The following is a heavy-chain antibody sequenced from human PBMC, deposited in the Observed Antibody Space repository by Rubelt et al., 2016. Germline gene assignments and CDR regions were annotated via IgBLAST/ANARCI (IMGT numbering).Heavy chain of an antibody. J-gene: IGHJ4*02. CDR3: ARYYYDSSGYVYFDY. CDR2: IIPILGIA. V-gene: IGHV1-69*04. Sequence: QVQLVQSGAEVKKPGSSVKVSCKASGGTFSSYAISWVRQAPGQGLEWMGRIIPILGIANYAQKFQGRVTITADKSTSTAYMELSSLRSEDTAVYYCARYYYDSSGYVYFDYWGQGTLVTVSS. CDR1: GGTFSSYA. D-gene: IGHD3-22*01.